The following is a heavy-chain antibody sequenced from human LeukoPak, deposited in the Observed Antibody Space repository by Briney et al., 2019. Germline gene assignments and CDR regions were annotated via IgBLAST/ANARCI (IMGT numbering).Heavy chain of an antibody. CDR3: ARGPEYSSSSGYFDY. Sequence: ASVKVSCKASGGTFSSYAISLVRQAPGQGLVWMGRIIPIFGTANYAQKFQGRVTITTDESTSTAYMELSSLRSEDTAVYYCARGPEYSSSSGYFDYWGQGTLVTVSS. CDR1: GGTFSSYA. CDR2: IIPIFGTA. V-gene: IGHV1-69*05. D-gene: IGHD6-6*01. J-gene: IGHJ4*02.